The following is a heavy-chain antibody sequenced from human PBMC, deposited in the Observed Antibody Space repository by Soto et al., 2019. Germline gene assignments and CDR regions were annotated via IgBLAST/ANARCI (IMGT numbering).Heavy chain of an antibody. J-gene: IGHJ6*02. CDR2: ISWDSGRI. CDR3: AKARLWGGDGYNSYYYNAMDV. V-gene: IGHV3-9*01. Sequence: EMQLVESGGGLVQPGRSLRLSCAASGFTFDDYAMYWVRQGPGKGLEWVSGISWDSGRIGYADSVKGRFTISRDNAKNSLYLQMNSLRPEDTALYYCAKARLWGGDGYNSYYYNAMDVWGQGTTVTVSS. CDR1: GFTFDDYA. D-gene: IGHD3-16*01.